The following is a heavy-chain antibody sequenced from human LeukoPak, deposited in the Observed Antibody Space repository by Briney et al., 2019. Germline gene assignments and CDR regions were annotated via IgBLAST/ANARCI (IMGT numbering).Heavy chain of an antibody. J-gene: IGHJ2*01. CDR3: ARDRWPSMNTVTVSPPTDWYFDL. D-gene: IGHD4-17*01. CDR1: GFTFSNYA. V-gene: IGHV3-30*04. CDR2: ISYDATNK. Sequence: PGGSLRLSCAASGFTFSNYAMHWVRQAPGKGLEWVAIISYDATNKFFADSAKGRFTISRDNSKSTLFLQMNCLRPEDTAVYYCARDRWPSMNTVTVSPPTDWYFDLWGRGTLVTVSS.